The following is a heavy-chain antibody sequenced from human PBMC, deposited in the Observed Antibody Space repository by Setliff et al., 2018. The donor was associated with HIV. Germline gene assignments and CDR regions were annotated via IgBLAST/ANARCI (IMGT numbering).Heavy chain of an antibody. CDR3: ARRTSFIVGEVAGNFDY. D-gene: IGHD6-19*01. CDR1: GGSISSHY. CDR2: IYYSGST. Sequence: SETLSLTCTVSGGSISSHYWSWIRQPPGKGLEWIGYIYYSGSTKYNPSLKSRVTMSVDTSKNQLSLRLTSVTAADTGVYYCARRTSFIVGEVAGNFDYWGQGTPVTVSS. J-gene: IGHJ4*02. V-gene: IGHV4-59*08.